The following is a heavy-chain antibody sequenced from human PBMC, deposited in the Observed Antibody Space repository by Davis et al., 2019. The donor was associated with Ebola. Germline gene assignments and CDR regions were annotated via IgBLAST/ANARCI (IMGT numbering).Heavy chain of an antibody. CDR1: GFTFSSYS. J-gene: IGHJ6*02. CDR3: ARRLRVNYVGYYGMDV. D-gene: IGHD4-11*01. Sequence: GGSLRLSCAASGFTFSSYSMNWVRQAPGKGLEWVSSISSSSSYIYYADSVKGRFTISRDNAKNSLYLKMNSLRAEDTAVYYCARRLRVNYVGYYGMDVWGQGTTVTVSS. V-gene: IGHV3-21*01. CDR2: ISSSSSYI.